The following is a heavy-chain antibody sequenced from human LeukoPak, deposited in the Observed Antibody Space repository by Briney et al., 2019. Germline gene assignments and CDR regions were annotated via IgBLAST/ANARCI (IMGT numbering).Heavy chain of an antibody. CDR3: ARDKYMSGHVGSLFDP. Sequence: GGSLRLSCAASGFTFSSYSINWVRQAPGKGLEWVAEIKQDGSEKNYVDSVKGRFIISRDDTKSSLSLQMNSLRDEDTAVYYCARDKYMSGHVGSLFDPWGQGTLVIVSS. CDR2: IKQDGSEK. CDR1: GFTFSSYS. V-gene: IGHV3-7*01. J-gene: IGHJ5*02. D-gene: IGHD1-1*01.